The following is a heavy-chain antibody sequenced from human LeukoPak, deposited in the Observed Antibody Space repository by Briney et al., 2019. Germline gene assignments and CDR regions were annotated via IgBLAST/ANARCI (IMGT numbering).Heavy chain of an antibody. CDR2: ISYYGSNK. CDR3: VSQDMDD. CDR1: GFTFSSYA. Sequence: GGPLSLSCAASGFTFSSYAKLGVRQAPGKALEWVAVISYYGSNKYYADSVKGRFTISRDNSKNTLYLQMNRLKAEDTAVYNCVSQDMDDWGRETLATVSS. V-gene: IGHV3-30-3*01. J-gene: IGHJ4*02. D-gene: IGHD2-15*01.